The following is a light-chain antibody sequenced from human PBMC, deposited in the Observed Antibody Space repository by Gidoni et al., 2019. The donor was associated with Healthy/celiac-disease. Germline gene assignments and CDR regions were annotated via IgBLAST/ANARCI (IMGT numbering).Light chain of an antibody. V-gene: IGKV1-39*01. Sequence: DIQMTQSPSSLSASVGDRVTITCRASQSISSYLNWYQQKPGKAPKLLIYAASSLQSGVPSRFSGSGSVTVFTLTISSLQPEDFATYYCQQSYSTPLTFGGGTKVEIK. CDR1: QSISSY. CDR2: AAS. CDR3: QQSYSTPLT. J-gene: IGKJ4*01.